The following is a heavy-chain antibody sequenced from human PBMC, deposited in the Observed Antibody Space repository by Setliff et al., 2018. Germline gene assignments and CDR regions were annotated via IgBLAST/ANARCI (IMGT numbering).Heavy chain of an antibody. CDR3: ASCRYQVPYDY. CDR1: GGSISSISYY. D-gene: IGHD2-2*01. Sequence: PSETLSLTCTVPGGSISSISYYWGWIRQPPGKGLEWIGTVYDSGTTCYNPSLKSRVTIFVDTSKNQFSLNLNSVTAADTGVYYCASCRYQVPYDYWGQGILVTVSS. V-gene: IGHV4-39*01. J-gene: IGHJ4*02. CDR2: VYDSGTT.